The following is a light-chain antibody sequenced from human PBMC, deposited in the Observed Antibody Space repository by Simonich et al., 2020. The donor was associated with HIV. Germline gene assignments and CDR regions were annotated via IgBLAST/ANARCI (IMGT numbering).Light chain of an antibody. CDR3: QQYDNLPPYT. CDR2: DAS. CDR1: QDISTY. J-gene: IGKJ2*01. V-gene: IGKV1-33*01. Sequence: DIQMTQSPSSLSASVGDRVTITCQASQDISTYLNWYQQQPGKAPKLLIYDASNLETGVPSRFSGSGSGTDFTFTISSLQPEDIATYYCQQYDNLPPYTFGQGTKLEIK.